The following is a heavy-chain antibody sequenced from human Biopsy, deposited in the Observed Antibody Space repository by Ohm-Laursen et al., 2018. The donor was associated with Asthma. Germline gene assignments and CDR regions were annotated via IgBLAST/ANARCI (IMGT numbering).Heavy chain of an antibody. CDR2: IYSGGTS. V-gene: IGHV3-53*01. Sequence: SLRLSCAATGFAVSRDHMFWVRQAPGKGLEWVSVIYSGGTSHTADSVRGRFTISRDYSKNTLYLQMHSLRAEDTAVYYCARGDSSNWSHYYFDYWGQGTLVTVSS. D-gene: IGHD3-22*01. CDR1: GFAVSRDH. J-gene: IGHJ4*02. CDR3: ARGDSSNWSHYYFDY.